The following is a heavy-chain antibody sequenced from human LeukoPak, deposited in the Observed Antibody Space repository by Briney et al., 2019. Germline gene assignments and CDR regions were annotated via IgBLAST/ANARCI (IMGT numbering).Heavy chain of an antibody. V-gene: IGHV3-9*01. Sequence: GTSLRLSYTASGFTFGDYNMHWVRQAPGKGLEWVSGITGNSDTRDYADSVKGRFTISRDNAKNSLYLEMNRLRTEDTALYYCAKANWGTPFDYWGQGTLLTVSS. D-gene: IGHD7-27*01. CDR2: ITGNSDTR. CDR1: GFTFGDYN. J-gene: IGHJ4*02. CDR3: AKANWGTPFDY.